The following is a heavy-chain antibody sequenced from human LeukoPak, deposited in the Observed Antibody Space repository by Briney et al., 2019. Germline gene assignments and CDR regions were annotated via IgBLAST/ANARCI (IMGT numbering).Heavy chain of an antibody. Sequence: PGGSLRLSCAASGFTFSSYSMNWVRQAPGKGLEWVSYISSSSSTIYYADSVKGRFTISRDNAKNSLYLQMNSLRAEDTAVYYCARDGRIAAAGTRHYYYYGMDVWGQGTTVTVSS. CDR2: ISSSSSTI. V-gene: IGHV3-48*01. CDR3: ARDGRIAAAGTRHYYYYGMDV. J-gene: IGHJ6*02. CDR1: GFTFSSYS. D-gene: IGHD6-13*01.